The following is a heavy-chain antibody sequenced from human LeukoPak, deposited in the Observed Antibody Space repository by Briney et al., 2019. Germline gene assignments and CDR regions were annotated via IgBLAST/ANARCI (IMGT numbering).Heavy chain of an antibody. CDR2: IYSGGST. CDR1: GFTVSSNY. J-gene: IGHJ4*02. CDR3: ARGLNWNEGFDY. D-gene: IGHD1-20*01. V-gene: IGHV3-53*01. Sequence: PGGSLRLSCAASGFTVSSNYMSWVRQAPGKGLEWVSGIYSGGSTYYADSVKGRFTISRDNSKNTLYLQMNSLRAEDTAVYYCARGLNWNEGFDYWGQGTLVTVSS.